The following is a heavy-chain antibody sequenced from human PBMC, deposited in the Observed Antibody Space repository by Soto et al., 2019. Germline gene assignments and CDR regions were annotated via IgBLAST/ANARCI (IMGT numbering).Heavy chain of an antibody. CDR2: IYWDDDK. Sequence: SGPTLVNPTQTLTLTCTFSGFSLSTSGVGVGWIRQPPGKALEWLALIYWDDDKRYSPSLKSRLTITKDTSKNQVVLTMTNMDPVDTATYYCAHRHLYGDPLEHTFDYWGQGTLVTVSS. D-gene: IGHD4-17*01. J-gene: IGHJ4*02. CDR1: GFSLSTSGVG. CDR3: AHRHLYGDPLEHTFDY. V-gene: IGHV2-5*02.